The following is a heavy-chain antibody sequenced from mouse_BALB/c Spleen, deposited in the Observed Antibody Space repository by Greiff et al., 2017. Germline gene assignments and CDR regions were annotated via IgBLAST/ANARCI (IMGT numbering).Heavy chain of an antibody. CDR1: GYSITSDYA. V-gene: IGHV3-2*02. CDR2: ISYSGST. J-gene: IGHJ3*01. CDR3: ARYGYGNYGAY. D-gene: IGHD2-10*02. Sequence: DVQLQESGPGLVKPSQSLSLTCTVTGYSITSDYAWNWIRQFPGNKLEWMGYISYSGSTSYNPSLKSRISITRDTSKNQFFLQLNSVTTEDTATYYCARYGYGNYGAYWGQGTLVTVSA.